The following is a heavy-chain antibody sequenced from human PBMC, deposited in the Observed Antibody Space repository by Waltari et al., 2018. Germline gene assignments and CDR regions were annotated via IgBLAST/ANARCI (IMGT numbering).Heavy chain of an antibody. CDR2: KQYRGIT. V-gene: IGHV4-39*01. CDR3: GVIAVGDEVGYVQH. D-gene: IGHD1-26*01. CDR1: GGSTSTNFN. J-gene: IGHJ1*01. Sequence: QLQLPASRPVLVTPSETLSLTCTVSGGSTSTNFNWGWICPPPGKGLEYMGNKQYRGITVYNPALMTRVTITLATSRNQFSLRLDSVDAADTAVYFYGVIAVGDEVGYVQHWGEGTLVTVSS.